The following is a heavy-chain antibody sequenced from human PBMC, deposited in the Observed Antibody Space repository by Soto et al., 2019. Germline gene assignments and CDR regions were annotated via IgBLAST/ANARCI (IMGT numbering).Heavy chain of an antibody. Sequence: SETLSLTCTVSGGSISSYYWSWIRQPPGKGLEWIGYIYYSGSTNYTPSLKSRVTISVDTSKNQFSLKLSSVTAADTAVYYCARATVTTPDYYYYYMDVWGKGTTVTVSS. CDR1: GGSISSYY. V-gene: IGHV4-59*01. CDR3: ARATVTTPDYYYYYMDV. CDR2: IYYSGST. J-gene: IGHJ6*03. D-gene: IGHD4-4*01.